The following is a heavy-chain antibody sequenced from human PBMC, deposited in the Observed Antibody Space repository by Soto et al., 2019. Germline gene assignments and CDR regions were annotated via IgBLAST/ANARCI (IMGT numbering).Heavy chain of an antibody. CDR2: VHHDGTT. CDR1: GGPITTTTW. V-gene: IGHV4-4*02. CDR3: AIQTISYTWCV. J-gene: IGHJ6*02. Sequence: QVQLQESGPGLVKPSETLSLTCAVAGGPITTTTWWSWVRLPPGKGLEWIGEVHHDGTTNYNPSLERRITMSLDKSSNHFSLTLTSGTAADTAIYYWAIQTISYTWCVWGRGTTVTVSS. D-gene: IGHD2-15*01.